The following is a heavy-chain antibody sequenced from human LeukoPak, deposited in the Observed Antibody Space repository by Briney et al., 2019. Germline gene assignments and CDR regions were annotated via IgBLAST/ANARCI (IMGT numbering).Heavy chain of an antibody. J-gene: IGHJ4*02. CDR1: GFSLTTSGMS. D-gene: IGHD5-18*01. CDR3: ALTTRGYTYARFDY. Sequence: SGPPLVNPTQTLTLTCTFSGFSLTTSGMSVSWIRQTPGKALEWLALLDWDDDEYYTTSLKTRLTISKDTSHNRVVLTMTNMDPVDTATYYCALTTRGYTYARFDYWGQGTLVTDCS. V-gene: IGHV2-70*01. CDR2: LDWDDDE.